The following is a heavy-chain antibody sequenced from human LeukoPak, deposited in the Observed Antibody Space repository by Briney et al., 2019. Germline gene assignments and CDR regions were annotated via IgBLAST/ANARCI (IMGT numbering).Heavy chain of an antibody. Sequence: GGSLRLSCAASGFTASSKDMIWVRRAPGKGLQCVSYIRRDDSTAYADSVKGRFTVSRDDSKNTLYLQMNSLRVEDTAVYYCTRRRGGYGEGEFDYWGQGTLVTVSS. CDR3: TRRRGGYGEGEFDY. CDR1: GFTASSKD. D-gene: IGHD4-17*01. V-gene: IGHV3-66*04. J-gene: IGHJ4*02. CDR2: IRRDDST.